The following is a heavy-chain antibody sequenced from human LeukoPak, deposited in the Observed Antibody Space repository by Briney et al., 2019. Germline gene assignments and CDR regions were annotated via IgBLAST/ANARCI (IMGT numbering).Heavy chain of an antibody. J-gene: IGHJ4*02. CDR2: IYFGGTT. V-gene: IGHV3-53*01. CDR1: GFTVSSNY. D-gene: IGHD5/OR15-5a*01. Sequence: TGGSLRLSCAASGFTVSSNYMTWVRQAPGQGLEWVSVIYFGGTTYYADSVKGRFTISRDNSKSTVYLQMNSLRVEDTAVYYCARGDGVYVYWGQGTLVTVSS. CDR3: ARGDGVYVY.